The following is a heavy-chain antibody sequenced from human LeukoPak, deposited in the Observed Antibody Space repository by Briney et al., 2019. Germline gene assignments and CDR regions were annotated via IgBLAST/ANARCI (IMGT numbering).Heavy chain of an antibody. CDR3: ARRLVDSGASQVSDD. CDR1: SVSFSGYY. J-gene: IGHJ4*02. V-gene: IGHV4-34*01. Sequence: SETLSLTCAVYSVSFSGYYWGWIRQPPRKWLEWMGEITDSGRVNCTPSLKNRVTLSVDPSKNQFSLRLRSVAAADTAVYYCARRLVDSGASQVSDDWGQGTLVTVSS. CDR2: ITDSGRV. D-gene: IGHD2-15*01.